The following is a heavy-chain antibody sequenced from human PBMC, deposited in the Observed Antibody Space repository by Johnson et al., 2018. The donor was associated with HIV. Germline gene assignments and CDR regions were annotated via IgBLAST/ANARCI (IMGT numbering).Heavy chain of an antibody. Sequence: VQLVESGGGLVKPGGSLRLSCAASGFTFDDYAMSWVRQPPGKGLEWVSNINWNGGSTGYADSVKGRFTISRDNAKNSLYLQMNSLRADATAVYYCVGVKFYDPDAFDIWGHGTMVTVSS. J-gene: IGHJ3*02. CDR3: VGVKFYDPDAFDI. V-gene: IGHV3-20*04. CDR2: INWNGGST. D-gene: IGHD3-16*01. CDR1: GFTFDDYA.